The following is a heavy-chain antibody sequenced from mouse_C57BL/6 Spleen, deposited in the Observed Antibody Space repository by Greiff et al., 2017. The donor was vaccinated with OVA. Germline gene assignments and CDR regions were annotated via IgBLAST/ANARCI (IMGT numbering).Heavy chain of an antibody. CDR3: ARSGYDYRGDYFDY. Sequence: VQLQQPGAELVMPGASVKLSCKASGYTFTSYWMHWVKQRPGQGLEWIGEIDPSDSYTNYNQKFKGKSTLTIDKSSSTAYMQLSSLTSEDSAVYYCARSGYDYRGDYFDYWGQGTTLTVSS. V-gene: IGHV1-69*01. CDR1: GYTFTSYW. CDR2: IDPSDSYT. J-gene: IGHJ2*01. D-gene: IGHD2-4*01.